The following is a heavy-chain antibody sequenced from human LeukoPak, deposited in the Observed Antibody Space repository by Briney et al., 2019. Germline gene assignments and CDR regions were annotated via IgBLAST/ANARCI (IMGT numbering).Heavy chain of an antibody. CDR3: AKSSLLEWLSRQSWFDP. J-gene: IGHJ5*02. CDR1: GFTFYNYA. CDR2: TSSSGGST. Sequence: PGGSLRLSCAASGFTFYNYAMSWVRQAPGKGPEWVSRTSSSGGSTYYADSVKGRFTISRDNSKNTLYLQLNSLRAEDTAVFYCAKSSLLEWLSRQSWFDPWGQGTLVTVSS. V-gene: IGHV3-23*01. D-gene: IGHD3-3*01.